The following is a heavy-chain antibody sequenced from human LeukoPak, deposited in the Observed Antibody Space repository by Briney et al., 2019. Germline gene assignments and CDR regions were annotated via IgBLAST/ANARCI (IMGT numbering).Heavy chain of an antibody. D-gene: IGHD1-7*01. V-gene: IGHV3-21*06. CDR1: GLTFSTSG. J-gene: IGHJ4*02. Sequence: PGGSLRLSCTASGLTFSTSGFNWVRQAPGKGLEWVASIGPTGSDRYHADSIKGRFTISRDNANNFLYLQMNSLRAEDTAVYYCATAVGNYVPYYFDYWGQGTLVTVSS. CDR2: IGPTGSDR. CDR3: ATAVGNYVPYYFDY.